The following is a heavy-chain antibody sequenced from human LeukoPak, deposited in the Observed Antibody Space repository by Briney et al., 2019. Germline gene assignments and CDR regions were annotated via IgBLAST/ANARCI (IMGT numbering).Heavy chain of an antibody. CDR1: GFTFSYYW. V-gene: IGHV3-7*01. CDR3: ARDWFCSGGSCYSRVY. D-gene: IGHD2-15*01. CDR2: IKEDGSEK. J-gene: IGHJ4*02. Sequence: QSGGSLRLSCAASGFTFSYYWMSWVRQAPGKGLEWVANIKEDGSEKYYVDSVKGRFTISRDNAKNSLYLQMNSLRAEDTAVYYCARDWFCSGGSCYSRVYWGQGSLVTVSP.